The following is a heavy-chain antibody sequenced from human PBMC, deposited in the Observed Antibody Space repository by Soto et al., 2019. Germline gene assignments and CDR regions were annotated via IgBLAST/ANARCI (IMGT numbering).Heavy chain of an antibody. D-gene: IGHD6-19*01. J-gene: IGHJ5*02. CDR1: GGSISSGGYY. V-gene: IGHV4-31*03. Sequence: SETLSLTCTVSGGSISSGGYYWSWIRQHPGKGLEWIGYIYYSGSTYYNPSLKSRVTMSVDTSKNQFSLKLSSVTAADTAVYYCARGPAPQVGQWLVLADNWFDPWGQGTLVTVSS. CDR2: IYYSGST. CDR3: ARGPAPQVGQWLVLADNWFDP.